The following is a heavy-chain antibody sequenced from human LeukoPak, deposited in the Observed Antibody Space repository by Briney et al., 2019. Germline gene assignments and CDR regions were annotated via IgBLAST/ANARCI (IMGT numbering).Heavy chain of an antibody. CDR2: IYYSGST. CDR3: ASYYDDAFDI. CDR1: GVSISSYY. Sequence: SETLSLTCTVSGVSISSYYWTWIRQPPGKGLEWVGYIYYSGSTNYNPSLKSRVTILIDTSKNQFSLKLSSVTAADTAVYYCASYYDDAFDIWGQGTMVTVSS. D-gene: IGHD3-22*01. V-gene: IGHV4-59*01. J-gene: IGHJ3*02.